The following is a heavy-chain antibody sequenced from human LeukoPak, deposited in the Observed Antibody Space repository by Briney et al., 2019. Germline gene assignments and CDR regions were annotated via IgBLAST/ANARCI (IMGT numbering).Heavy chain of an antibody. Sequence: GGSLRLSCAASGFTFSSYSMNWVRQAPGKGLEWISYISSGTRTIYYADSVEGRLTVSRDNAKNSLYLQMRSLRAEDTAVYYCARESITGHRDFDYWGQGTLVTVSS. V-gene: IGHV3-48*01. CDR1: GFTFSSYS. D-gene: IGHD1-20*01. J-gene: IGHJ4*02. CDR2: ISSGTRTI. CDR3: ARESITGHRDFDY.